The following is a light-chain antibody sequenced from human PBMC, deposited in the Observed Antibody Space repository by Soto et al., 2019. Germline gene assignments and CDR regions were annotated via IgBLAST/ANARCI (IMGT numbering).Light chain of an antibody. J-gene: IGKJ4*01. V-gene: IGKV3D-7*01. CDR1: QSLSNTY. CDR3: HQDFDLPLT. CDR2: GAS. Sequence: EIVMTQSPVTLSLSPGDRATLSCRASQSLSNTYISWYQQKPGQAPRLLIYGASTRATGIPARFSGSGSGKDFTLTISSLQPEDFALYYCHQDFDLPLTFGGGTKVEIK.